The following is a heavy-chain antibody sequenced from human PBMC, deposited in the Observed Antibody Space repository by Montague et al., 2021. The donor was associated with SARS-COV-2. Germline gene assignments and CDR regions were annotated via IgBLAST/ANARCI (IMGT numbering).Heavy chain of an antibody. CDR3: ARWRWQQSEFDY. CDR1: GFTFNSYT. J-gene: IGHJ4*02. CDR2: ISGSGADI. V-gene: IGHV3-21*06. Sequence: SLRLSCAASGFTFNSYTMNWVRQAPGKGLEWVASISGSGADIYYAPSLKGRFTISRDNARNSLFLQMSSLSADDTALYYCARWRWQQSEFDYWGQGTLVTVSS. D-gene: IGHD5-24*01.